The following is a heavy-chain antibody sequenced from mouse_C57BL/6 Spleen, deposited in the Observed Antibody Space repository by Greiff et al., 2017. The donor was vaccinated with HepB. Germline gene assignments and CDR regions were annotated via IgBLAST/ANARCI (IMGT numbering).Heavy chain of an antibody. CDR1: GYSITSGYY. CDR2: ISYDGSN. Sequence: EVKLQESGPGLVKPSQSLSLTCSVTGYSITSGYYWNWIRQFPGNKLEWMGYISYDGSNNYNPSLKNRISITRDTSKNQFFLKLNSVTTEDTATYYCASDYDGYPYYWGQGTTLTVSS. D-gene: IGHD2-3*01. CDR3: ASDYDGYPYY. V-gene: IGHV3-6*01. J-gene: IGHJ2*01.